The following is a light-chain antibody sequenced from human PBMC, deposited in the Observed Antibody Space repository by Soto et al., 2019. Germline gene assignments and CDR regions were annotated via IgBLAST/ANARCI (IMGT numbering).Light chain of an antibody. CDR1: QSINSN. CDR2: GAS. Sequence: EVLMTQSPATLSVSPGDRATLSCRASQSINSNLAWYQQQPGQAPRLLIYGASTRATAVPDRFSGSGSGTDFTLTITSLQSDEFAVYFCQQYSDWPITFGQGTRLEIK. V-gene: IGKV3-15*01. J-gene: IGKJ5*01. CDR3: QQYSDWPIT.